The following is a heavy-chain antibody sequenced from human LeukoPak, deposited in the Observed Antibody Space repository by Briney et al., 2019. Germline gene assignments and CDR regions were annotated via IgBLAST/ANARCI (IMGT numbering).Heavy chain of an antibody. D-gene: IGHD3-10*01. Sequence: SQTLSLTCTVSGGSISSGGYYWSWIRQPPGTGLEWIGYIYHSGSTYYNPSLKSRVTISVDRSKNQFSLKLSSVTAADTAVYYCARGLFGSGLDYWGQGTLVTVSS. CDR2: IYHSGST. V-gene: IGHV4-30-2*01. CDR3: ARGLFGSGLDY. CDR1: GGSISSGGYY. J-gene: IGHJ4*02.